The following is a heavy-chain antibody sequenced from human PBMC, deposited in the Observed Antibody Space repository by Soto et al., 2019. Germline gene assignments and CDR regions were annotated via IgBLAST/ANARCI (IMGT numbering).Heavy chain of an antibody. J-gene: IGHJ3*02. CDR1: GYTFTGYY. CDR2: INPNSGGT. D-gene: IGHD3-22*01. CDR3: ARAALYYYDSSGPTNDAFDI. V-gene: IGHV1-2*02. Sequence: ASVKVSCKASGYTFTGYYMHWVRQAPGQGLGWMGWINPNSGGTNYAQKFQGRVTMTRDTSISTAYMELSRLRSDDTAVYYCARAALYYYDSSGPTNDAFDIWGQGTMVTVSS.